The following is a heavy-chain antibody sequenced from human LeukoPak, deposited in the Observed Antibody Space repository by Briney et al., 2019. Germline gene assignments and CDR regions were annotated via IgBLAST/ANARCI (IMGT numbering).Heavy chain of an antibody. CDR2: IYPSDSDS. D-gene: IGHD2-2*01. V-gene: IGHV5-51*01. CDR3: ARVTVPAAGLTAAFDI. Sequence: GESLKISCKTSGYTFSIYWIGWVRQMPGKGLEWMGIIYPSDSDSRYSPSFQGRVTFSVDKSISTAYLKWTGLKASDTGMYYCARVTVPAAGLTAAFDIWGHGTKVTVSS. CDR1: GYTFSIYW. J-gene: IGHJ3*02.